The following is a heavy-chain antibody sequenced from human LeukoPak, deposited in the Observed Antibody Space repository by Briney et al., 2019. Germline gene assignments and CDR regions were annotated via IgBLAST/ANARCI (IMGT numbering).Heavy chain of an antibody. CDR2: INHSGST. CDR1: GGSFSGYY. J-gene: IGHJ6*03. D-gene: IGHD3-10*01. Sequence: SETLSLTCAVYGGSFSGYYWSWIRQPPGKGLEWIGEINHSGSTNYNPSLKSRVTISVDTSKNQFSLKLSSVTAADTAVYYCAKIVGYGSEYYYYYMDVWGKGTTVTVSS. V-gene: IGHV4-34*01. CDR3: AKIVGYGSEYYYYYMDV.